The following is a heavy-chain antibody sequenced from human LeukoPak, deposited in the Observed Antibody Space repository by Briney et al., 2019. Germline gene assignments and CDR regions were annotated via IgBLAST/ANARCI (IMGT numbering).Heavy chain of an antibody. Sequence: ASAKVSCKASGYTFTSYAMNWVRQAPGQGLEWMGWINTNTGNPTYAQGFTGRFVFSLDTSVSTAYLQISSLKAEDTAVYYCARDCQKLRYFDWLPGEYYFDYWGQGTLVTVSS. V-gene: IGHV7-4-1*02. CDR2: INTNTGNP. CDR3: ARDCQKLRYFDWLPGEYYFDY. CDR1: GYTFTSYA. D-gene: IGHD3-9*01. J-gene: IGHJ4*02.